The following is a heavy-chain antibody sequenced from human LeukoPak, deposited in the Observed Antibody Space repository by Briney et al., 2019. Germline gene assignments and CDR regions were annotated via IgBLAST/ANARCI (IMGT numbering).Heavy chain of an antibody. V-gene: IGHV4-4*07. D-gene: IGHD6-19*01. J-gene: IGHJ4*02. Sequence: SETLSLTCSVSGDSISSDYWSWIRQLAGKGLEWIGRIYTTGSTNYNPSLKSRVTMSVDMSKNQFSLKLSSVTAADTAVYYCASASGYWGQGTLVTLSS. CDR3: ASASGY. CDR1: GDSISSDY. CDR2: IYTTGST.